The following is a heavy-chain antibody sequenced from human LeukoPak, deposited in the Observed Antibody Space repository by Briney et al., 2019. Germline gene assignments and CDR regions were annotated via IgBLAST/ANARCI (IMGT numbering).Heavy chain of an antibody. CDR3: AKAEGWELRGNAFDI. V-gene: IGHV3-23*01. J-gene: IGHJ3*02. CDR1: GFTFSSYS. D-gene: IGHD1-26*01. Sequence: GGSLRLSCAASGFTFSSYSMSWVRQAPGKGLEWVSAISGSGGSTYYADSVKGRFTISRDNSKNTLYLQMNSLRAEDTAVYYCAKAEGWELRGNAFDIWGQGTMVTVSS. CDR2: ISGSGGST.